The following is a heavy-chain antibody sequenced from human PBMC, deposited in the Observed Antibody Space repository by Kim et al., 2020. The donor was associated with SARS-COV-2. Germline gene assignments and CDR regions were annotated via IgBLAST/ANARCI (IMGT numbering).Heavy chain of an antibody. Sequence: GGSLRLSCAASGFTFSSYDMHWVRQPTGKGLEWVSAIGTAGDTYYPGSAKGRFTISRENAKNSLYLQMNSLRAGDTAVYYCARADYGDNCYYYYGMDVWGQGTTFTVSS. CDR1: GFTFSSYD. CDR3: ARADYGDNCYYYYGMDV. V-gene: IGHV3-13*01. J-gene: IGHJ6*02. CDR2: IGTAGDT. D-gene: IGHD4-17*01.